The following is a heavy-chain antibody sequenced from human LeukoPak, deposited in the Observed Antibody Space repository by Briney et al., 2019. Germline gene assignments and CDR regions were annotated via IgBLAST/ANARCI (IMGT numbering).Heavy chain of an antibody. J-gene: IGHJ3*01. CDR1: DGSITSGSYY. CDR3: ARQFYYGSGSYQGAYPFDL. Sequence: SQTLSLTCTVSDGSITSGSYYWSWIRQPAGKGLEWIGRVYTSGSTNYNPSLKSRVTTSVDTSKNQISLKVISVTAADTAVYYCARQFYYGSGSYQGAYPFDLWGQGTMVTVSS. V-gene: IGHV4-61*02. CDR2: VYTSGST. D-gene: IGHD3-10*01.